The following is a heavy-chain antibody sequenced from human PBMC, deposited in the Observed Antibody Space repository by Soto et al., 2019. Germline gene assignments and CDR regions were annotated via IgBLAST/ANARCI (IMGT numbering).Heavy chain of an antibody. V-gene: IGHV3-30-3*01. J-gene: IGHJ6*02. D-gene: IGHD6-6*01. CDR2: ISYDGSNK. CDR1: GFTFSSYA. Sequence: GGSLRLSCAASGFTFSSYAMHRVRQAPGKGLEWVAVISYDGSNKYCADSVKGRFTISRDNSKNTLYLQMNSLRAEDTAVYYCARDWGGSSVGAYYYYYGMDVWGQGTTVTVSS. CDR3: ARDWGGSSVGAYYYYYGMDV.